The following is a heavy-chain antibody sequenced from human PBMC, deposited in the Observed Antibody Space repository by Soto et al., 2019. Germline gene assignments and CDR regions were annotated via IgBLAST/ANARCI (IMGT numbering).Heavy chain of an antibody. CDR3: AREPRTAVAATGLFGY. J-gene: IGHJ4*02. V-gene: IGHV3-48*02. CDR2: LSSSSGTI. CDR1: GFTFSIYS. Sequence: EVQLVESGGALVQPGGSLRLSCAASGFTFSIYSMNWVRQAPGKGLEWVSYLSSSSGTIHYAESVKGRFTISRDNAKNLLFLQMSSLRDEDTAVYYCAREPRTAVAATGLFGYWGQGTLVTVSS. D-gene: IGHD1-26*01.